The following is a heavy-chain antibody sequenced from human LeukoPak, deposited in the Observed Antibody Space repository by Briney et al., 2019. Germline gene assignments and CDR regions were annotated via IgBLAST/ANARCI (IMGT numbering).Heavy chain of an antibody. V-gene: IGHV1-58*02. D-gene: IGHD6-19*01. CDR3: AAETRSSGWYEAYYGMDV. CDR1: GFTFTSSA. Sequence: GTSANVSCKASGFTFTSSAMQWVRQARGQRLEWIGWIVVGSGNTNYAQKFQERVTITRHMSTSTAYMELSSLRSEDTAVYYCAAETRSSGWYEAYYGMDVWGQGTRVTVSS. CDR2: IVVGSGNT. J-gene: IGHJ6*02.